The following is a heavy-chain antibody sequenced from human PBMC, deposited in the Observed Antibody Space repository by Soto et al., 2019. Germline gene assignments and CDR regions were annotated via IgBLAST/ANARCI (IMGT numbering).Heavy chain of an antibody. CDR3: ARPTYGDYGMDV. CDR2: VYYSGST. J-gene: IGHJ6*04. CDR1: GGSISSYF. Sequence: SETLSLTCTVSGGSISSYFWNWIRQPPGKGLEWIGYVYYSGSTNYNPSLKSRVTISVDMSKNQFSLKLSSVTAADTAVYYCARPTYGDYGMDVWGKGNKVAVSS. V-gene: IGHV4-59*01. D-gene: IGHD4-17*01.